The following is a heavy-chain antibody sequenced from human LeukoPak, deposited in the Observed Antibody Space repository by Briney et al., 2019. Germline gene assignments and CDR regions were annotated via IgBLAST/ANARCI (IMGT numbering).Heavy chain of an antibody. D-gene: IGHD3-10*01. CDR2: IHTSGST. V-gene: IGHV4-61*02. CDR3: ARAEGNFDY. Sequence: SETLSLTCTVSGASISGSSYYWNWIRQPAGKGLEWIGRIHTSGSTNYNPSLKSRVTMSVDTSKNQFSLKLSSVTAADTAVYYCARAEGNFDYWGQGTLVTVSS. CDR1: GASISGSSYY. J-gene: IGHJ4*02.